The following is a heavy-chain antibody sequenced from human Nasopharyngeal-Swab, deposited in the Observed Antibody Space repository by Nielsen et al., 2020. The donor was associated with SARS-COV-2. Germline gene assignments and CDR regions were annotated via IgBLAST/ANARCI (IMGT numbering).Heavy chain of an antibody. CDR2: MKPDGSET. J-gene: IGHJ4*02. CDR3: ARLSIATAGVDF. V-gene: IGHV3-7*01. D-gene: IGHD6-13*01. CDR1: GRTSSSYL. Sequence: GGSLRRSCAGSGRTSSSYLMSWVRQAPGKGLEWVDNMKPDGSETYYVDSVKGRFTISRDNAKNSLYLQMNSMRAEDTAVFSCARLSIATAGVDFWGQGTLVTVSS.